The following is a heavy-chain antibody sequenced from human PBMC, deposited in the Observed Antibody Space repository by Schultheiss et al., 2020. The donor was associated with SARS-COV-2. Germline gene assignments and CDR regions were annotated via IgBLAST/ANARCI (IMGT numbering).Heavy chain of an antibody. V-gene: IGHV3-74*01. J-gene: IGHJ4*02. CDR3: ARYIAAAVTPDY. D-gene: IGHD6-13*01. Sequence: GGSLRLSCAASGFTFSSSWMHWVRQAPGKGLVWVSRINSDGSSPTYADSVKGRFTISRDNAKNSLYLQMNSLRAEDTAVYYCARYIAAAVTPDYWGQGTLVTVSS. CDR2: INSDGSSP. CDR1: GFTFSSSW.